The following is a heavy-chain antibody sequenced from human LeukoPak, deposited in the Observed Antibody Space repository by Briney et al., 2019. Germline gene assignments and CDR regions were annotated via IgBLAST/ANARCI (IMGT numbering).Heavy chain of an antibody. CDR3: ARERIYYDGSGYFVY. D-gene: IGHD3-22*01. CDR2: IIPILGIA. Sequence: GASVKVSCKASGGTFSSYAISWVRQGPGRGLEWMGRIIPILGIANYAQKFQGRVTITADKSTSTAYMELSSLRSEDTAVYYCARERIYYDGSGYFVYWGQGTLVTVSS. J-gene: IGHJ4*02. V-gene: IGHV1-69*04. CDR1: GGTFSSYA.